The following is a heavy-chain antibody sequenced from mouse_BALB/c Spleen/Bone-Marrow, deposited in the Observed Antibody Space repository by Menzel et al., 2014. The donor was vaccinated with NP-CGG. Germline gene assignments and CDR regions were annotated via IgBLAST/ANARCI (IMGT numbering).Heavy chain of an antibody. CDR3: TRLTYYGLTDY. CDR1: GFDSSRYW. Sequence: EVQLVESGGGLVQPGGSLKLSCTASGFDSSRYWMSWVRQAPGKGLQWIGEINPESSTINYTPSLKDKFITSRDNAKNTLYLQMSKVRSEDTALYYCTRLTYYGLTDYWGQGTTLTVSS. J-gene: IGHJ2*01. V-gene: IGHV4-1*02. CDR2: INPESSTI. D-gene: IGHD1-2*01.